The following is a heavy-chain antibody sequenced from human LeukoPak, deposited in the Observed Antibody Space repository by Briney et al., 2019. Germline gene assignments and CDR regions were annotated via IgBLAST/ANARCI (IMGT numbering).Heavy chain of an antibody. CDR2: ISGSGGST. J-gene: IGHJ5*02. D-gene: IGHD6-13*01. CDR1: GFTFSSYA. Sequence: GGSLRLSCAASGFTFSSYAVSWVRQAPGKGLEWVSAISGSGGSTYYADSVKGRFTISRDNSKNTLYLQMNSLRAEDTAVYYCAKDSQQLVRWWFDPWGQGTLVTVSS. V-gene: IGHV3-23*01. CDR3: AKDSQQLVRWWFDP.